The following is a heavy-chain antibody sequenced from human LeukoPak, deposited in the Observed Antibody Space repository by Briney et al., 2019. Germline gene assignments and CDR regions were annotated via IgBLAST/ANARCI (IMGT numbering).Heavy chain of an antibody. D-gene: IGHD6-13*01. J-gene: IGHJ3*02. CDR3: AKVEENSSYYTGGSFDM. CDR2: IRYDGSIK. Sequence: GGSLRLSCTASGFTFGDYAMSWFRQAPGKGLEWVAFIRYDGSIKYYADSVKGRFTISRDNSKNTLYLQMNSLRPEDTAVYYCAKVEENSSYYTGGSFDMWGQGTMVTVSP. V-gene: IGHV3-30*02. CDR1: GFTFGDYA.